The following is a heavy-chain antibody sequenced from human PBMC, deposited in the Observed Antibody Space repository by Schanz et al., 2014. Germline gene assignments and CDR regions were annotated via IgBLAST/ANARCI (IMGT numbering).Heavy chain of an antibody. V-gene: IGHV3-30*03. CDR2: ISYDGSNK. CDR3: AGDWASGRYYSDY. CDR1: GFTFSSYG. D-gene: IGHD1-26*01. Sequence: QVQLVESGGGVVQPGRSLRLSCAASGFTFSSYGMHWVRQAPGKGLEWVAVISYDGSNKYYAESVKGRFAISRDNSKDTLYLQMNSLRTEDTAVYYCAGDWASGRYYSDYWGQGTLVTVSS. J-gene: IGHJ4*02.